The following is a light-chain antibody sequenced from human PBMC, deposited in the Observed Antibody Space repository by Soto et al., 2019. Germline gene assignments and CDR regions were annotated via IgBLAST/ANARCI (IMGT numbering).Light chain of an antibody. CDR2: DAS. V-gene: IGKV3-11*01. CDR3: QQRSS. J-gene: IGKJ5*01. Sequence: EIVLTQSPATLSLSPGERATLSCRASQSVSSYLAWYQQKPGQAPRLLIYDASNRATGIPARFSGSGSGTDFTLTISSLEPEDFAVYYCQQRSSFGHGTRMEIK. CDR1: QSVSSY.